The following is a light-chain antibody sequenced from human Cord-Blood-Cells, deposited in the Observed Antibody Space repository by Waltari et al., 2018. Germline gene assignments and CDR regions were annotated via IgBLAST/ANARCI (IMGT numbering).Light chain of an antibody. Sequence: QSALTQPASVSGSPGQSITISCTGTSSYVGGYNYVSWYQQHPGKAPHLMLYDGNNRPSGVSKRFSGSKSGNTASLTISGLQAEDEADYYCSSYTSSSTPVLFGGGNKRTVL. J-gene: IGLJ2*01. V-gene: IGLV2-14*01. CDR2: DGN. CDR3: SSYTSSSTPVL. CDR1: SSYVGGYNY.